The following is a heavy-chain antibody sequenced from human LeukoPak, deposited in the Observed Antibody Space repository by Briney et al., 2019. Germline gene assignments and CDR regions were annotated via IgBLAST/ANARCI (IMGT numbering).Heavy chain of an antibody. Sequence: PGGSLRLSCAASEFTFSSYGMNWVRQAPGKGLEWVSSISISSSYIYYADSVKGRFTISRDNAKNSLYLQMNSLRAEDTAVYYCARSDRGDYAQFDYWGQGALVTVSS. V-gene: IGHV3-21*01. CDR2: ISISSSYI. J-gene: IGHJ4*02. CDR3: ARSDRGDYAQFDY. D-gene: IGHD4-17*01. CDR1: EFTFSSYG.